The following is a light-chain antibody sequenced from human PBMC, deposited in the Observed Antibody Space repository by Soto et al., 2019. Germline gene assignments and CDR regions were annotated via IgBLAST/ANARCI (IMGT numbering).Light chain of an antibody. CDR3: ETWDSNTWV. V-gene: IGLV4-60*02. J-gene: IGLJ3*02. Sequence: QPVLTQSSSASASLGSSVKLTCTLSSGHSSYIIAWHQQQPGKAPRYLMNLEGSGSYNKGSGVPDRFSGSSSGADRYLTISNLQFEDDADYYCETWDSNTWVFGGGTKLTVL. CDR1: SGHSSYI. CDR2: LEGSGSY.